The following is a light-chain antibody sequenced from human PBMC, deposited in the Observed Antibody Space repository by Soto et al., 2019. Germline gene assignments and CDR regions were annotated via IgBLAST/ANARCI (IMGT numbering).Light chain of an antibody. V-gene: IGLV2-23*01. CDR3: CSYAAGNTVV. J-gene: IGLJ2*01. Sequence: QSVLTQSASVSGSPGQSITISCTGTSSDVGSYNLVSWYQQHPGKAPKLIIYEGSKRPSGVSPRFSGSKSGNTASLTISGLQADDEADYYCCSYAAGNTVVFGGGTKVTVL. CDR2: EGS. CDR1: SSDVGSYNL.